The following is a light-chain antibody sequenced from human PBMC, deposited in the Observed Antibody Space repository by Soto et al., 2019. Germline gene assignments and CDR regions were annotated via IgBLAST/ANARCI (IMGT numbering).Light chain of an antibody. V-gene: IGKV1-5*03. CDR1: QSISSW. CDR3: QQYNSYWT. Sequence: DIQMTQSPSTLSASVGDRVTITCRASQSISSWLAWYQQKPGKAPKLLIYKASSLESGVPSRLSGSGSGTEFTLTIRSLQPDDFATYYCQQYNSYWTFGQGTKVDIK. J-gene: IGKJ1*01. CDR2: KAS.